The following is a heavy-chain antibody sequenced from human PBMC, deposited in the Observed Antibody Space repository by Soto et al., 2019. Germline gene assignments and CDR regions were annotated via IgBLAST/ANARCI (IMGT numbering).Heavy chain of an antibody. Sequence: PSETLSLTCTVSCGSISSSSYYWGWIRQPPGKGREWIGRIDYIGSTYYSPSLKSPVTITVDPTKNQFCLKLSSVTAADKAVYYCERLRSIYAYVWGSPSYGMDVWGQGTKVTVS. V-gene: IGHV4-39*01. CDR2: IDYIGST. J-gene: IGHJ6*02. CDR3: ERLRSIYAYVWGSPSYGMDV. D-gene: IGHD3-16*01. CDR1: CGSISSSSYY.